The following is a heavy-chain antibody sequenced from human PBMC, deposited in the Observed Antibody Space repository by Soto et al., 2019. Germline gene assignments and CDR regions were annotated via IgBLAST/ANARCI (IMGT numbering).Heavy chain of an antibody. Sequence: ASVKVSCKASGYTFTSYGISWVRQAPGQGLEWMGWINPNSGGTNYAQKFQGRVTMTRDTSISTAYMELSRLRSDDTAVYYCARDTDYYDSSGYYYVNYWGQGTLVTVSS. CDR1: GYTFTSYG. CDR2: INPNSGGT. V-gene: IGHV1-2*02. D-gene: IGHD3-22*01. CDR3: ARDTDYYDSSGYYYVNY. J-gene: IGHJ4*02.